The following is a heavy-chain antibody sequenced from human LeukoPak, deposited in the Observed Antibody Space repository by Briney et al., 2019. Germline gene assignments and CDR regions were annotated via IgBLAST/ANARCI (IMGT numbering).Heavy chain of an antibody. CDR2: ISYDGSNK. J-gene: IGHJ3*01. Sequence: GGSLRLSCAASGFTFSSYGMHWVRQAPGKGLEWVAVISYDGSNKYYADSVKGRFTISRDNSKNTLYPQMNSLRAEDTAVYYCACTYYYDRGAFWGQGTMVTVSS. D-gene: IGHD3-22*01. V-gene: IGHV3-30*03. CDR1: GFTFSSYG. CDR3: ACTYYYDRGAF.